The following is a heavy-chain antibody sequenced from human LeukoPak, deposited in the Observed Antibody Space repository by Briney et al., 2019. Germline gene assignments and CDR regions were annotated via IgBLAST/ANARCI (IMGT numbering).Heavy chain of an antibody. CDR3: TRDVYD. D-gene: IGHD2-8*01. CDR2: IYNDGST. Sequence: PGGSLRLSCAASGFTVSYNYMTWVRQAPGKGLEWVSLIYNDGSTHHADSVRGRFTISTDNSKKTLYLQMNSLRVEDTVVYYCTRDVYDWGQGTLVIVSS. V-gene: IGHV3-53*01. J-gene: IGHJ4*02. CDR1: GFTVSYNY.